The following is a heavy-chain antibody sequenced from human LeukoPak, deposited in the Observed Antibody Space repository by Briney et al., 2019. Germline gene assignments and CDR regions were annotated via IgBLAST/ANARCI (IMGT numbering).Heavy chain of an antibody. D-gene: IGHD2-15*01. CDR2: IYTSGST. CDR3: ALRVVVAANKSATPHNWFDP. V-gene: IGHV4-4*07. CDR1: GGSISSYY. Sequence: SETLSLTCTVSGGSISSYYWSWIRQPAGKGLEWIGRIYTSGSTNYNPSLKSRVTMSVDTSKNQFSLKLSSVTAADTAVYYCALRVVVAANKSATPHNWFDPWGQGTLVTVSS. J-gene: IGHJ5*02.